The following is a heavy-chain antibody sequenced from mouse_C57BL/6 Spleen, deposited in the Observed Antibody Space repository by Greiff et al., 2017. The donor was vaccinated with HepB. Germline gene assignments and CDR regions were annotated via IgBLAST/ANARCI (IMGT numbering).Heavy chain of an antibody. CDR2: ISSGGSYT. V-gene: IGHV5-6*01. CDR1: GFTFSSYG. CDR3: ASVMVTTGYYFDY. J-gene: IGHJ2*01. Sequence: EVKLQESGGDLVKPGGSLKLSCAASGFTFSSYGMSWVRQTPDKRLEWVATISSGGSYTYYPDSVKGRFTISRDNAKNTLYLQMSSLKSEDTAMYYCASVMVTTGYYFDYWGQGTTLTVSS. D-gene: IGHD2-2*01.